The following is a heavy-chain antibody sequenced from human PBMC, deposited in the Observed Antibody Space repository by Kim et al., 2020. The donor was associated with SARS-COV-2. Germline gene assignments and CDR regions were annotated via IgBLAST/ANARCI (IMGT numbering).Heavy chain of an antibody. CDR2: SN. V-gene: IGHV4-31*02. D-gene: IGHD2-8*01. Sequence: SNYYNPSLTSRVTLSVDTSKNQFSLKLSSVTAADTAVYYCARELRNYFDYWGQGTLVTVSS. J-gene: IGHJ4*02. CDR3: ARELRNYFDY.